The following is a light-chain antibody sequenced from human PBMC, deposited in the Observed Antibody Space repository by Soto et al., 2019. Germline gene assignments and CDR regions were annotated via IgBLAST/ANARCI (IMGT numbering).Light chain of an antibody. CDR2: DVS. CDR1: SSDVGPYNY. Sequence: QSALTQPASVSGSPGQSITISCTGTSSDVGPYNYVSWYQHYPGKAPKLMIYDVSNRPSGVSNRFSGSKSGNTASLTISGLQAEDEADYYCSSYTAISTVVFGGGTKLTVL. CDR3: SSYTAISTVV. J-gene: IGLJ2*01. V-gene: IGLV2-14*03.